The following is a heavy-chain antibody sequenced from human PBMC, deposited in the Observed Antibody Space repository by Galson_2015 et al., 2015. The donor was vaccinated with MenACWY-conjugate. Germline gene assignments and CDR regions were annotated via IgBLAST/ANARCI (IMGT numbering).Heavy chain of an antibody. V-gene: IGHV3-11*06. CDR1: GFTFSDYY. D-gene: IGHD5-12*01. CDR2: ISSGHIYS. CDR3: ARTPRSYSGYTFEK. Sequence: SLRLSCAASGFTFSDYYMSWIRQAPGKGLEWVANISSGHIYSNHADSVKGRFTISRDNAKNSLFLQMNSLRAEDTAVYFCARTPRSYSGYTFEKWGQGTLVTVSS. J-gene: IGHJ4*02.